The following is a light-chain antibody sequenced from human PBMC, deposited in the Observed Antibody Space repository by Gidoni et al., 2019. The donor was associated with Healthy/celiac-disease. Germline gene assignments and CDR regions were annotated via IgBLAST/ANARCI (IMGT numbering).Light chain of an antibody. V-gene: IGLV2-14*01. CDR3: SSYTSSSTVV. CDR1: SSDFGGYIY. J-gene: IGLJ2*01. CDR2: AVS. Sequence: QFALTQPASASGSPGQSITISCTGTSSDFGGYIYCSVYQQHPGKAPKLMIYAVSNRPSAVSNRFSGSKSGNTASLTISGLQAEDEADYYCSSYTSSSTVVFGGGTKLTVL.